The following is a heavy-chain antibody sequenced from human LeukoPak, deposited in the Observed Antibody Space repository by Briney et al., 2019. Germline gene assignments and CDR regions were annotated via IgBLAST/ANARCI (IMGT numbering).Heavy chain of an antibody. J-gene: IGHJ4*02. CDR2: ISSSSRYI. V-gene: IGHV3-21*01. D-gene: IGHD3-10*01. CDR1: GFTFSDYS. CDR3: ARDDRESDWLGEEDY. Sequence: GGSLRLSCAASGFTFSDYSMNWVRQAPGKGLEWVSSISSSSRYIYDADSVKGRLTISRDNAKNSLYLQMNSLRVEDTAVYYCARDDRESDWLGEEDYWGQGTLVTVSS.